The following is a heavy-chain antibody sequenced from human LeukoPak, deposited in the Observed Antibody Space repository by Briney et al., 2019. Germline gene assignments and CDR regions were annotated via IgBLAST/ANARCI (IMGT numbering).Heavy chain of an antibody. CDR3: ARRPDCSGGSCNWFDP. D-gene: IGHD2-15*01. Sequence: GESLKISCKGSGYSFTSYWIGWVRQMPGKGLEWMGIIYPGDSDTRYSPSFQGQVTISADKSISTAYLQWSSLKASDTAKYYCARRPDCSGGSCNWFDPWGQGTLVTVSS. V-gene: IGHV5-51*01. J-gene: IGHJ5*02. CDR1: GYSFTSYW. CDR2: IYPGDSDT.